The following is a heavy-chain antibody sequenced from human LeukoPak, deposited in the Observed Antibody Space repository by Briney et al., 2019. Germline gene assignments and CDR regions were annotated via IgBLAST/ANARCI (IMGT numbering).Heavy chain of an antibody. CDR2: IYYSGST. CDR3: ARDGMVGATKYYYYMDV. CDR1: GGSISSGDYY. Sequence: PSETLSLTCTVSGGSISSGDYYWSWLRQPPGTGLEWIGYIYYSGSTYYNPSLKSRVTISVDTSKNQFSLKLSSVTAADTAVYYCARDGMVGATKYYYYMDVWGKGTTVTVSS. D-gene: IGHD1-26*01. J-gene: IGHJ6*03. V-gene: IGHV4-30-4*08.